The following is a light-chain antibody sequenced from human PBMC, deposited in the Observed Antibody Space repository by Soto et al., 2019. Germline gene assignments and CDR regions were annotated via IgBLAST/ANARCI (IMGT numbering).Light chain of an antibody. CDR2: SNN. Sequence: QSVLTQPPSVSGTPGQRVTISCSGSSSNIGSNTVNWYQQLPGTAPKLLIYSNNQRPSGVPDRFSGSKSGTSASLAISGLQSEDEADYYCAAWDDSLNGYAFGTGTKLTVL. V-gene: IGLV1-44*01. J-gene: IGLJ1*01. CDR3: AAWDDSLNGYA. CDR1: SSNIGSNT.